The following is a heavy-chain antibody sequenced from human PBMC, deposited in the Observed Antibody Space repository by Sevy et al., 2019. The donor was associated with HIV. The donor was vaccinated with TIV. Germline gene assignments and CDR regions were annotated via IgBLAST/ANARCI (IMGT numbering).Heavy chain of an antibody. J-gene: IGHJ4*02. CDR2: ISSSSSYI. V-gene: IGHV3-21*01. CDR3: AGENYYDSTAYRFDY. CDR1: GFIFSNYN. D-gene: IGHD3-22*01. Sequence: GGSLRLTCAASGFIFSNYNMNWVRQAPGKGLEWVSSISSSSSYIYYADSVKGRSTISRDNAKNSLYLQMNSLRAEDTAVYYCAGENYYDSTAYRFDYWGQGTLVTVSS.